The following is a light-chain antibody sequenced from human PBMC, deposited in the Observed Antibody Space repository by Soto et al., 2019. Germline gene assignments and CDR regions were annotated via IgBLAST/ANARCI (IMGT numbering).Light chain of an antibody. CDR1: QSVGKY. J-gene: IGKJ4*01. CDR3: QQRSNWPLT. V-gene: IGKV3-11*01. Sequence: EIGMTQSPATLSLSPGERATLSCRASQSVGKYLVWYQQKPGQAPRLLIYDASNRAPGIPARFSGSGSGTDFTLTISSLEPEDFAVYYCQQRSNWPLTFGGGTKVDI. CDR2: DAS.